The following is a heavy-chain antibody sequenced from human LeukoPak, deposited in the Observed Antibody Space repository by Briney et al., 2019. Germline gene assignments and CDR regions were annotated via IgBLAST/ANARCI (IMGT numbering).Heavy chain of an antibody. CDR2: INPSGGST. CDR1: GYTFTSYY. D-gene: IGHD1-26*01. CDR3: AGSGSYSDFDY. J-gene: IGHJ4*02. V-gene: IGHV1-46*01. Sequence: APVKVSCKASGYTFTSYYMHWVRQAPGQGLEWMGIINPSGGSTSYAQKFQGRVTMTRDMSTSTVYMELSSLRSEDTAVYYCAGSGSYSDFDYWGQGTLVTVSS.